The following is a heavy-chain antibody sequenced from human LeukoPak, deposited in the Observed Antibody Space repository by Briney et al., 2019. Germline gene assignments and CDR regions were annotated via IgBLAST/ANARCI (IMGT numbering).Heavy chain of an antibody. CDR1: GYTFTDYY. V-gene: IGHV1-46*01. J-gene: IGHJ3*02. CDR3: ARERPLNSGYDGFPTPDPFDI. D-gene: IGHD5-12*01. CDR2: INPSGGST. Sequence: ASVKVSCKASGYTFTDYYIHWVRQARGQGLEWMGIINPSGGSTNYAQKFQGRVTMTSDTSTSTVYMELSSLRSEDTAIFYCARERPLNSGYDGFPTPDPFDIWGQGTMVTVSS.